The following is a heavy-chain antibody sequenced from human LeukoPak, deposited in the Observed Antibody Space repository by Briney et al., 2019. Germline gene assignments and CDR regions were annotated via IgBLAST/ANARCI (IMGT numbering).Heavy chain of an antibody. CDR1: GFTFSSYG. CDR3: AKGRTAAGTYYFDY. V-gene: IGHV3-23*01. D-gene: IGHD6-13*01. J-gene: IGHJ4*02. CDR2: ISGSGGST. Sequence: AGGSLRLSCAASGFTFSSYGMSWVRQAPGKGLEWVSAISGSGGSTYYADSVKGRFTISRDNSKNTLYLQMNSLRAEDTAVYYCAKGRTAAGTYYFDYWGQGTLVTVSS.